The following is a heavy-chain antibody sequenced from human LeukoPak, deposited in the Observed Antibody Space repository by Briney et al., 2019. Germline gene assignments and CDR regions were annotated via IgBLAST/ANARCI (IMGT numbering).Heavy chain of an antibody. CDR2: ISGSGGST. Sequence: PGGSLRLSCAASGFTFSSYAMSWVRQAPGKGLEWVSAISGSGGSTYYAGSVKGRFTISRDNSKNTLYLQMNSLRAEDTAVYYCAKIEGYGDYPYDAFDIWGQGTMVTVSS. J-gene: IGHJ3*02. D-gene: IGHD4-17*01. V-gene: IGHV3-23*01. CDR1: GFTFSSYA. CDR3: AKIEGYGDYPYDAFDI.